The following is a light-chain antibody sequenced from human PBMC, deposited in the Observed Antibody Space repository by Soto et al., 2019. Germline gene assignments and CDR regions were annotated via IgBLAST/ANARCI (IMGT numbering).Light chain of an antibody. V-gene: IGLV2-14*01. J-gene: IGLJ1*01. CDR1: SSDVGGYNY. CDR2: DVS. Sequence: ALTQPASVSGSPGQSITISCTGTSSDVGGYNYVSWYQQHPGKAPKLMIYDVSNRPSGVSNRFSGSKSGNTAPLTISGLQAEDEADYYCSSYTSSSTRVFGTGTKLTVL. CDR3: SSYTSSSTRV.